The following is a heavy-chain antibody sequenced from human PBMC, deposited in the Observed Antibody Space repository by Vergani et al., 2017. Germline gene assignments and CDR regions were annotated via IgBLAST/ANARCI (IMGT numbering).Heavy chain of an antibody. CDR1: GGSVSTGSYY. Sequence: QVQLQVSGPGLVKPSQTLSLTCTVSGGSVSTGSYYWSWIRQPAGEGLEWIGRIYTGGSTNYSPSLKSRVTISVDTSKNQFSLKLNSVTAADTAVYYCARAAPEDCSSTSCYSFDYWGQGTLVTVSS. V-gene: IGHV4-61*02. CDR2: IYTGGST. J-gene: IGHJ4*02. CDR3: ARAAPEDCSSTSCYSFDY. D-gene: IGHD2-2*01.